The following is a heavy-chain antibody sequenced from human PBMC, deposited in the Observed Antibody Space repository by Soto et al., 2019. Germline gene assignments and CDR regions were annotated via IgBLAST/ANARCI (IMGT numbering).Heavy chain of an antibody. CDR2: MNAYSGKT. Sequence: ASVKVSCRASGYTFTSYGISWVRQAPGQGLEWMGWMNAYSGKTDYAQKFQGRVTMTTDTFTSTAYMDLRSLSSDDTAVYYCVRDRLTVTGTKCFDYWGQGTMVTVSS. J-gene: IGHJ4*02. V-gene: IGHV1-18*01. CDR1: GYTFTSYG. CDR3: VRDRLTVTGTKCFDY. D-gene: IGHD4-17*01.